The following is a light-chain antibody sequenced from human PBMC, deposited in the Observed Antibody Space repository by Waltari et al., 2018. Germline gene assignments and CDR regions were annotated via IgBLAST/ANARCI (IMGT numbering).Light chain of an antibody. CDR3: QQYYSGPFT. CDR2: WAS. CDR1: QSVLYSSNNKNY. J-gene: IGKJ5*01. V-gene: IGKV4-1*01. Sequence: DIVMTQSPDSLAVSLGERATINCKSSQSVLYSSNNKNYLAWYQQKPGQPPKLLIYWASTRESGVPDRFTGSGSGTDFTLTISSLQAEDGAVYYCQQYYSGPFTFGQGTRLEIK.